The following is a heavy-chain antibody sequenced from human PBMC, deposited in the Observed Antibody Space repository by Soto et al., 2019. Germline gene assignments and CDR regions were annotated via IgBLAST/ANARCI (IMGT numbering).Heavy chain of an antibody. D-gene: IGHD6-19*01. J-gene: IGHJ5*02. CDR3: AKDRGGSFRNVAGGGWFDP. Sequence: PGGSLRLSCAASGFTFSSYAMSWVRQAPGKGLEWVSAISGSGGSTYYADSVKGRFTISRDNSKNTLYLQMNSLRAEDTAVYYCAKDRGGSFRNVAGGGWFDPWGQGTLVTVSS. CDR2: ISGSGGST. V-gene: IGHV3-23*01. CDR1: GFTFSSYA.